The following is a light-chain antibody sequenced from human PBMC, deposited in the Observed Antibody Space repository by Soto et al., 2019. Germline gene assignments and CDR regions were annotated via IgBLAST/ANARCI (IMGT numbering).Light chain of an antibody. CDR3: QQYDNVPLT. J-gene: IGKJ4*01. CDR1: QDITND. V-gene: IGKV1-33*01. Sequence: DIQMTQSPSSLSASVGDRVTITCQASQDITNDLNWYQQKPGKAPNVLIYEASNLETGVPSRFSGSGSGTDFTFTISSLQPEDIATYFCQQYDNVPLTFGGGTKVEIK. CDR2: EAS.